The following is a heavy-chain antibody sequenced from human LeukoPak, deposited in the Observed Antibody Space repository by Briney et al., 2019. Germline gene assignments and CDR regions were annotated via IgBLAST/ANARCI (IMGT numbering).Heavy chain of an antibody. CDR1: GFTFSTYS. CDR2: IRSGSTYI. CDR3: ARDGIFDY. J-gene: IGHJ4*02. Sequence: GGSLRLSCAASGFTFSTYSMHWVRQAPGKGLEWVSSIRSGSTYINYADSVKGRFTISRDDAKNSLYLQMNSLRAEDTAVYYCARDGIFDYWGQGTLVTVSP. V-gene: IGHV3-21*01.